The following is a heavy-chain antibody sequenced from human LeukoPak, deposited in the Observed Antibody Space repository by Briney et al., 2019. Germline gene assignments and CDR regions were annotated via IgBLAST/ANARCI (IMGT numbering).Heavy chain of an antibody. Sequence: ASVKVSCKASGDIFASYGISWVRQAPGQGLEWLGWISAYNGDTKYAQHLQGRVTLTTDTSTGTAYMELRSLTADDTALYYCARDTALTITPGGPDYWGRGTLITVSS. V-gene: IGHV1-18*01. J-gene: IGHJ4*02. CDR3: ARDTALTITPGGPDY. CDR2: ISAYNGDT. CDR1: GDIFASYG. D-gene: IGHD2-8*02.